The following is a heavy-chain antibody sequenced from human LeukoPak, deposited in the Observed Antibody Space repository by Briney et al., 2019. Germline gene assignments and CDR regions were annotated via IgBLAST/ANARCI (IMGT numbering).Heavy chain of an antibody. CDR1: GFTFSSYG. V-gene: IGHV3-33*01. CDR3: ASPMWDTAIHDY. J-gene: IGHJ4*02. Sequence: GGSLRLSCAASGFTFSSYGMHWVRQAPGKGLEWVAVIWYDGSNKYYADSVKGRFTISRDNSKNTLYLQMNSLRAEDAAVYYCASPMWDTAIHDYWGQGTLVTVSS. D-gene: IGHD5-18*01. CDR2: IWYDGSNK.